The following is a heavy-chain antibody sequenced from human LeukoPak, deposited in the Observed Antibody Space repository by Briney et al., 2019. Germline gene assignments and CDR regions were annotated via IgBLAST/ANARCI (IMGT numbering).Heavy chain of an antibody. V-gene: IGHV4-59*01. CDR1: GGSLSSYY. CDR2: IYYSGST. CDR3: ARGTTVTGFDP. Sequence: PSETLSLTCAVSGGSLSSYYWSWIRQPPGRGLEWIGYIYYSGSTNYNPSLKSRVTISVDTSKNQFSLKLSSVTAADTAVYYCARGTTVTGFDPWGQGTLVTVSS. D-gene: IGHD4-17*01. J-gene: IGHJ5*02.